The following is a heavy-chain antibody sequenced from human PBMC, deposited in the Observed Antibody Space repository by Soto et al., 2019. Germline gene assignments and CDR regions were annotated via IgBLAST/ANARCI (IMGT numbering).Heavy chain of an antibody. CDR2: IYSGGST. CDR3: ARGRITMVRGVEYYYYYYMDV. V-gene: IGHV3-66*01. Sequence: GGSLRLSCAASGFTVSSNYMSWVRQAPGKGLEWVSVIYSGGSTYYADSVKGRFTISRDNSKNTLYLQMNSLRAEDTAVYYCARGRITMVRGVEYYYYYYMDVWGKGT. CDR1: GFTVSSNY. J-gene: IGHJ6*03. D-gene: IGHD3-10*01.